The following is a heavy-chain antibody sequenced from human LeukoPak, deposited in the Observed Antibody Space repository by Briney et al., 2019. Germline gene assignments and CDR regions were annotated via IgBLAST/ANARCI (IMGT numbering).Heavy chain of an antibody. J-gene: IGHJ4*02. CDR2: ISYSGTT. CDR3: ARGANWGSPDY. CDR1: GGSISSSGFY. Sequence: SETLSLTCTVSGGSISSSGFYWAWIRQPPGKGLEWIGSISYSGTTYYNPSLKSRVTISLDTSKNQFSLKLSSVTTADTAVYYCARGANWGSPDYWGQGTLVTVSS. D-gene: IGHD7-27*01. V-gene: IGHV4-39*07.